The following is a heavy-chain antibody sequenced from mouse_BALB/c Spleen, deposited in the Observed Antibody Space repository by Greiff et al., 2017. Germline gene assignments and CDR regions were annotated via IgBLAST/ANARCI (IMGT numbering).Heavy chain of an antibody. CDR1: GFTFSSFG. CDR3: ARYGYGNYPSYAMDY. V-gene: IGHV5-17*02. CDR2: ISSGSSTI. Sequence: EVKLMESGGGLVQPGGSRKLSCAASGFTFSSFGMHWVRQAPEKGLEWVAYISSGSSTIYYADTVKGRFTISRDNPKNTLFLQMTSLRSEDTAMYYCARYGYGNYPSYAMDYWGQGTSVTVSS. J-gene: IGHJ4*01. D-gene: IGHD2-10*02.